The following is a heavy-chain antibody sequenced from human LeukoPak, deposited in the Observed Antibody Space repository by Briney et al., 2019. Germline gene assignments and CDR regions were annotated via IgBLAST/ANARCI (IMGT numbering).Heavy chain of an antibody. CDR1: GYTFIGHY. CDR3: ARDLISAGDLCDY. V-gene: IGHV1-2*02. CDR2: INPQNGAT. Sequence: ASVKVPCKASGYTFIGHYIHWVRQAPGQGLEWMGWINPQNGATNYAQRFQGRVSMTRDTSISTAYMELNRLTSDDTAVYYCARDLISAGDLCDYWGQGTLVTVSS. D-gene: IGHD6-13*01. J-gene: IGHJ4*02.